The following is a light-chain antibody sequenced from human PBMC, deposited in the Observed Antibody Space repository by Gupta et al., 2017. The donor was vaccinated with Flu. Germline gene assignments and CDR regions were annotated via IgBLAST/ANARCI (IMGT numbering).Light chain of an antibody. CDR3: QQYNNWPRT. V-gene: IGKV3-15*01. J-gene: IGKJ1*01. Sequence: EIVMTQPPATLSVSPGERATLSCRASQSVSNYLAWYQQKPGQAPRLLIYGASTRATGVPFRFSGSGSGTDFTLIISSLQSEDFAVYYCQQYNNWPRTFGQGTKVEIK. CDR2: GAS. CDR1: QSVSNY.